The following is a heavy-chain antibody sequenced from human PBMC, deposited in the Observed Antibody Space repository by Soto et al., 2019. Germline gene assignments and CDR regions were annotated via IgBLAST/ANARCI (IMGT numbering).Heavy chain of an antibody. Sequence: SETLSLTCTVSGGSISSGGYYWNWIRQHPGKGLEWIGYIYYSGSTYYNPSLKSRVTISVDTSKNQFSLKLSSVTAADTAVYYCARIQGQPLYWWWGRGTLVTVSS. J-gene: IGHJ4*02. CDR3: ARIQGQPLYWW. V-gene: IGHV4-31*03. CDR1: GGSISSGGYY. CDR2: IYYSGST. D-gene: IGHD2-15*01.